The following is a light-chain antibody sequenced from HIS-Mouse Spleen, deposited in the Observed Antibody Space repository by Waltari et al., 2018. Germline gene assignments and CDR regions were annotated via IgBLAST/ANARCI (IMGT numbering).Light chain of an antibody. V-gene: IGKV3-20*01. J-gene: IGKJ4*01. CDR3: QQYGSSPLT. Sequence: EIVLTQSPGTLSLSPGERATSSCRASQSVSSSYLAWYQQKPGQAPRLLIYGASSSATGIPDRFSGSGSGTDFTLTISRLEPEDFAVYYCQQYGSSPLTFGGGTKVEIK. CDR1: QSVSSSY. CDR2: GAS.